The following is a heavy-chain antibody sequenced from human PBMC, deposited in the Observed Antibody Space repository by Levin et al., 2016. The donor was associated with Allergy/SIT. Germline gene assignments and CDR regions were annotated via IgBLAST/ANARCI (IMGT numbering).Heavy chain of an antibody. V-gene: IGHV4-59*01. Sequence: LRLSCTVSGGSISSYYWSWIRQPPGKGLEWIGYIYYSGSTNYNPSLKSRVTISVDTSKNQFSLKLSSVTAADTAVYYCARESQWRGFNWFDPWGQGTLVTVSS. J-gene: IGHJ5*02. CDR1: GGSISSYY. CDR3: ARESQWRGFNWFDP. D-gene: IGHD6-19*01. CDR2: IYYSGST.